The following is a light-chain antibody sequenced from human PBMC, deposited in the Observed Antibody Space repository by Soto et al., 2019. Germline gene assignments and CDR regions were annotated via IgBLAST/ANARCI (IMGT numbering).Light chain of an antibody. J-gene: IGLJ2*01. V-gene: IGLV1-40*01. CDR3: SSYAGSNNLF. CDR1: TSNLGAGYD. CDR2: GNR. Sequence: QSVLTQPPSVSGAPGQRVTLSCTGNTSNLGAGYDVHWYQQLPGAAPKLVIFGNRNRPSGVPERFSGSKSGTSASLAITGLQAEDEADYYCSSYAGSNNLFFGGGTKLTVL.